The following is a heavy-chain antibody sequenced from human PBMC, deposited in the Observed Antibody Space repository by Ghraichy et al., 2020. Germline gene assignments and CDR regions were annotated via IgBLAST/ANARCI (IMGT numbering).Heavy chain of an antibody. CDR1: GFTFSSYA. J-gene: IGHJ4*02. V-gene: IGHV3-30-3*01. Sequence: GESLNISCAASGFTFSSYAMHWVRQAPGKGLEWVAVISYDGSNKYYADSVKGRFTISRDNSKNTLYLQMNSLRAEDTAVYYCARAATYSGGVFDYWGQGTLVTVSS. D-gene: IGHD3-10*01. CDR2: ISYDGSNK. CDR3: ARAATYSGGVFDY.